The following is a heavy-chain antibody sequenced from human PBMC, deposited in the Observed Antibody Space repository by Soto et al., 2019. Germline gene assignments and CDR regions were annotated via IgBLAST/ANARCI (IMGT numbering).Heavy chain of an antibody. V-gene: IGHV3-11*01. CDR2: ISGGGGTI. D-gene: IGHD1-26*01. CDR1: GFTFSDDY. J-gene: IGHJ6*02. Sequence: QVQLAESGGGLVKPGGSLRLSCAPSGFTFSDDYMSWIRQAPGKGLEWLSYISGGGGTIYYADSVKGRCTVSRDNAKNSLYLQINRRRAEDTAVYYCARVTTSSGAYYYYDMDVWGQGTKVTVSS. CDR3: ARVTTSSGAYYYYDMDV.